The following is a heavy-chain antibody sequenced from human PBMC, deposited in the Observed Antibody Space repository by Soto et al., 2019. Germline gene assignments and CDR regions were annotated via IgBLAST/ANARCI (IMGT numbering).Heavy chain of an antibody. D-gene: IGHD6-6*01. CDR3: ARDMRRGYISSSGGGFVDY. Sequence: QVRLVQSGAEVQKPWASVKVSCKASGYTFTGYYMHWVRQAPGQGLERMGWINPNSGGTNYAQKFQGWVTMTRDTSISTAYMELSRLRSDDTAVYCCARDMRRGYISSSGGGFVDYWGQGTLVTVSS. V-gene: IGHV1-2*04. J-gene: IGHJ4*02. CDR1: GYTFTGYY. CDR2: INPNSGGT.